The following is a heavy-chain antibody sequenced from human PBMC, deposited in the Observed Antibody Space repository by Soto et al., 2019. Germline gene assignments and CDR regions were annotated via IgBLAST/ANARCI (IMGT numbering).Heavy chain of an antibody. V-gene: IGHV4-39*01. CDR3: ARHIDDILPGYCFDD. CDR1: GGSISSSSYY. J-gene: IGHJ4*02. Sequence: SSETLSLTCTVSGGSISSSSYYWGWIRQPPGKGLEWIGSIYYSGSTYYNPSLKSRVTISVDTSKNQFSLKLSSVTAADTAVYYCARHIDDILPGYCFDDWGQGALVTLAS. D-gene: IGHD3-9*01. CDR2: IYYSGST.